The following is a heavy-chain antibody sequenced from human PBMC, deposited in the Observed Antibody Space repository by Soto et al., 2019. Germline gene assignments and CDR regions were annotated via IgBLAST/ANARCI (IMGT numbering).Heavy chain of an antibody. Sequence: SVKVSCKASGGTFSSYAISWVRQAPGQGLEWMGGIIPIFGTANYAQKFQGRVTITADESTSTAYMELSSLRSEDTAVYYCARGPYYSDSSRYFYYYYGLDVWGQGTTVTVSS. D-gene: IGHD3-22*01. CDR2: IIPIFGTA. V-gene: IGHV1-69*13. J-gene: IGHJ6*02. CDR1: GGTFSSYA. CDR3: ARGPYYSDSSRYFYYYYGLDV.